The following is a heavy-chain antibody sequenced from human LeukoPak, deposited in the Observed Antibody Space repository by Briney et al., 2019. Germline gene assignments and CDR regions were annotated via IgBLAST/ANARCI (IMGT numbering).Heavy chain of an antibody. V-gene: IGHV4-59*01. CDR2: IYYNGTT. CDR1: GGSISSYY. D-gene: IGHD6-13*01. CDR3: ARGVYIAAAQYGY. Sequence: KSSETLSLTCTVSGGSISSYYWSWIRQPPGKGLEWIGYIYYNGTTNYNPSLKSRVTISVDTSKNQFSLKLSSVTAADTAAYYCARGVYIAAAQYGYWGQGTLVTVSS. J-gene: IGHJ4*02.